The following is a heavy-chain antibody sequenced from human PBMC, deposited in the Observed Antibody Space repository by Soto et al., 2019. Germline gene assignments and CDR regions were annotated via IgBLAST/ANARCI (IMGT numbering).Heavy chain of an antibody. CDR2: ISYNGSSK. CDR3: AKDGLEYQRYYGVDV. D-gene: IGHD3-3*01. CDR1: GFNFNIYG. V-gene: IGHV3-30*18. J-gene: IGHJ6*02. Sequence: QVQLVESGGGVVQPGKSLRLSCAASGFNFNIYGMHWVRQAPGRGLEWVAAISYNGSSKYYSDSVKGRFTISRERAKKTLDLQMNSLTVEDTAVYYCAKDGLEYQRYYGVDVWGQGTTVTVSS.